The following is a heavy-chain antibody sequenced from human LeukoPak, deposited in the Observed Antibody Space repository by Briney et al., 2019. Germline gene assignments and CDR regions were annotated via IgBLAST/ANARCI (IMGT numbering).Heavy chain of an antibody. CDR3: ARAGDCGGDCYPTLDC. CDR2: IWYDGSDI. Sequence: GGSLRLSCAASGFTFRNYAMHWVRQAPGKGLEWVAVIWYDGSDIYYSDSVKGRFTISRDNSKNTLFLQMNSLRAEDTAVYYCARAGDCGGDCYPTLDCWGQGTLVTVSS. J-gene: IGHJ4*02. D-gene: IGHD2-21*02. V-gene: IGHV3-33*01. CDR1: GFTFRNYA.